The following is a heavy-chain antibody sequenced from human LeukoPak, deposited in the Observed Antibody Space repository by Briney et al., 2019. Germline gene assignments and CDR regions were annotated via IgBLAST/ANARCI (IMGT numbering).Heavy chain of an antibody. CDR2: ISSSGSTI. Sequence: GGSLRLSCAASGFTFSSYEMNWARQAPGKGLEWVSYISSSGSTIYYADSVKGRFTISRDNAKNSLYLQMNSLRAEDTAVYYCARVKQLVGIVDDYWGQGTLVTVSS. CDR1: GFTFSSYE. CDR3: ARVKQLVGIVDDY. J-gene: IGHJ4*02. D-gene: IGHD6-13*01. V-gene: IGHV3-48*03.